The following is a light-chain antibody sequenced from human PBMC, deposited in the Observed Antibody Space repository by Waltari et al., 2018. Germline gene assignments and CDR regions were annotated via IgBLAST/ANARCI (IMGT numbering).Light chain of an antibody. CDR1: QDISNY. Sequence: IQMTQSPSSLSASVGDRVPITCQASQDISNYLNWYQQKPGKAPKLLIYDASNLETGVPSRFSGSGSGTDFTFTISSLQPEDIATYYCQQYDNLPTWTFGQGTKVEIK. CDR3: QQYDNLPTWT. J-gene: IGKJ1*01. V-gene: IGKV1-33*01. CDR2: DAS.